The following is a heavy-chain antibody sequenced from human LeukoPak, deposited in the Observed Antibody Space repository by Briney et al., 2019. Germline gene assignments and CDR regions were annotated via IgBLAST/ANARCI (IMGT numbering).Heavy chain of an antibody. CDR2: IYTSGST. CDR3: ARPITIFGVVIDAFDI. CDR1: GGSISSYY. Sequence: SETLSLTCTVSGGSISSYYWSWIRQPAGKGLEWIGRIYTSGSTNHNPSLKSRVTMSVDTSKNQFSLKLSSVTAADTAVYYCARPITIFGVVIDAFDIWGQGTMVTVSS. V-gene: IGHV4-4*07. D-gene: IGHD3-3*01. J-gene: IGHJ3*02.